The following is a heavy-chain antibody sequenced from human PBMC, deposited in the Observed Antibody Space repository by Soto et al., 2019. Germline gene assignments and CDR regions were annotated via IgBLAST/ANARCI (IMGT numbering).Heavy chain of an antibody. CDR2: IYYSGST. CDR1: GGSISSCDYY. Sequence: TPETLSLTCTVSGGSISSCDYYWSWIRRAPWKGLEWIGYIYYSGSTDYNPSLQSRVTISVDTSKNLVSLKLSSVTAADTAVYYCARDVVATIRGDHYFDYWGQGALVTVSS. J-gene: IGHJ4*02. CDR3: ARDVVATIRGDHYFDY. D-gene: IGHD5-12*01. V-gene: IGHV4-30-4*01.